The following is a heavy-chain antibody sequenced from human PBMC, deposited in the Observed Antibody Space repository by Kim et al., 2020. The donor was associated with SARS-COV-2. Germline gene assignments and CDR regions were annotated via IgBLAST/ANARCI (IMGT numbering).Heavy chain of an antibody. CDR2: IWYDGSNK. V-gene: IGHV3-33*01. Sequence: GGSLRLSCAASGFTFSSYGMHCVRQAPGKGLEWVAVIWYDGSNKYYADSVKGRFTISRDNSKNTLYLQMNSLRAEDTAVYYCARGVDYYDSSGYPTTDYWGQGTLVTVSS. D-gene: IGHD3-22*01. J-gene: IGHJ4*02. CDR3: ARGVDYYDSSGYPTTDY. CDR1: GFTFSSYG.